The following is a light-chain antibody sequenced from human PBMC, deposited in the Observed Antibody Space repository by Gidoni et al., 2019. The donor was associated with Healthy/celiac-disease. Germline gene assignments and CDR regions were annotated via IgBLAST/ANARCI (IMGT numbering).Light chain of an antibody. V-gene: IGLV2-14*01. CDR3: SSYTSSSTLVV. Sequence: QSALTQPASVSGSPGQSITISCTGPSSDVGGYNYVPWYQQHPGKAPKLMSYEVSNRPSGVSNRFSGSKSGNTASLTISGLQAEDEADYYCSSYTSSSTLVVFGGGTKLTVL. CDR1: SSDVGGYNY. J-gene: IGLJ2*01. CDR2: EVS.